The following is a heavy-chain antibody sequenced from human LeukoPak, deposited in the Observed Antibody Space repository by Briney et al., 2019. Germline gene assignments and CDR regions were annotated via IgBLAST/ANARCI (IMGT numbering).Heavy chain of an antibody. CDR3: ARQNLYGDTYYYYYYYMDV. Sequence: SETLSLTCTVSGGSISSSSYYWGWIRQPPGKGLEWIGSIYYSGSTYYNPSLKSRVTISVDTSKNQSSLKLSSVTAADTAVYYCARQNLYGDTYYYYYYYMDVWGKGTTVTVSS. CDR1: GGSISSSSYY. D-gene: IGHD4-17*01. V-gene: IGHV4-39*01. J-gene: IGHJ6*03. CDR2: IYYSGST.